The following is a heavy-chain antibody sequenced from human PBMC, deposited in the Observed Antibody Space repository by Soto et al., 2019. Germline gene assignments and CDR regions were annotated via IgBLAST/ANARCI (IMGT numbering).Heavy chain of an antibody. CDR3: VRALGSRFMEWPRFDQ. CDR2: MSKTGTA. J-gene: IGHJ5*02. CDR1: GSSISIRGYH. D-gene: IGHD3-3*01. V-gene: IGHV4-30-4*01. Sequence: SETLSLTCTVSGSSISIRGYHWTWIRQSPGKGLEWIGSMSKTGTANYNPSLHTRASIAVDTSRNQISLKLNFVSAADTAVYYCVRALGSRFMEWPRFDQWGKVKLVT.